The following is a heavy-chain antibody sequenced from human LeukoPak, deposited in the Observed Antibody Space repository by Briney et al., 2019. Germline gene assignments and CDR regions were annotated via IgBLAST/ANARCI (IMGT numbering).Heavy chain of an antibody. D-gene: IGHD1-26*01. J-gene: IGHJ4*02. Sequence: PGGSLRLSCAAXGXXXXXXGXXXXXXAXGXXLXXVXXIWYXGSNKYYAESVKGRFTISRDNAKNSLYLQMNSLRAEDTAVYYCARDPVGATTPDCWGQGALVTVSS. CDR3: ARDPVGATTPDC. V-gene: IGHV3-33*01. CDR2: IWYXGSNK. CDR1: GXXXXXXG.